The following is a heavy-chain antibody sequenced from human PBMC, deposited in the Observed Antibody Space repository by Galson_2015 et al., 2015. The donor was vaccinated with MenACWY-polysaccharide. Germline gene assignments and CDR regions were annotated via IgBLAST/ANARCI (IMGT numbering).Heavy chain of an antibody. CDR2: INGDGSTT. V-gene: IGHV3-74*01. CDR1: GFTFSSYW. D-gene: IGHD6-13*01. Sequence: FLRLSCAASGFTFSSYWMHWVRQAPGKGLVWVSRINGDGSTTNYADSVKGRFTISRDNAKNTLYLQMNSLRAEDTAVYYCARVPGSWYSDYWGQGTLVTVSS. J-gene: IGHJ4*02. CDR3: ARVPGSWYSDY.